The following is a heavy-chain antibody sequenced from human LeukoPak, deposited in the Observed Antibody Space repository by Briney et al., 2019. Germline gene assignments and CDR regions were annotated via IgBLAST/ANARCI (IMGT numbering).Heavy chain of an antibody. CDR1: GGSISSGGYY. CDR2: IYHSGST. J-gene: IGHJ5*02. CDR3: ARLETVVLENWFDP. Sequence: SSETLSLTCTVSGGSISSGGYYWSWIRQPPGKGLEWIGYIYHSGSTYYNPSLKSRVTISVDTSKNQFSLKLSSVTAADTAVYYCARLETVVLENWFDPWGQGTLVTVSS. D-gene: IGHD4-23*01. V-gene: IGHV4-30-2*01.